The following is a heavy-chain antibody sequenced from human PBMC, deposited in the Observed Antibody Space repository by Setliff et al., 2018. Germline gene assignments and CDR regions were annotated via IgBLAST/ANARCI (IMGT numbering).Heavy chain of an antibody. D-gene: IGHD5-12*01. J-gene: IGHJ3*02. CDR2: MNPNNGKT. Sequence: ASVKVSCKASGYTFTAYNINWVRQATGQGLELMGWMNPNNGKTGYIQKLQGRVTMTRNTSISTVYMELGSLRPEDTAVYYCAEGLRGNDAFDIWGQGTMVTVSS. CDR3: AEGLRGNDAFDI. CDR1: GYTFTAYN. V-gene: IGHV1-8*02.